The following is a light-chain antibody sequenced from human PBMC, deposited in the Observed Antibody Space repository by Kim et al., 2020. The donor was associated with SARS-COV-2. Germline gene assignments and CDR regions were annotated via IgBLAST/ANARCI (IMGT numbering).Light chain of an antibody. CDR1: RTISSY. V-gene: IGKV1-39*01. Sequence: ASVGDRVTITCRASRTISSYLSWYQQKPGKAPKVLIYDASSLQSGVPSRFSGSGSGTDFTLTISSLQPEDFATYYCQQTYATPPDFGQGTRLEIK. J-gene: IGKJ5*01. CDR3: QQTYATPPD. CDR2: DAS.